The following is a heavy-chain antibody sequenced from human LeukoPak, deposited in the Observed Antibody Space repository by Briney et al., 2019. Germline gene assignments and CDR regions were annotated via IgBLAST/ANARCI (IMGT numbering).Heavy chain of an antibody. V-gene: IGHV1-69*06. J-gene: IGHJ5*02. Sequence: SVKVSCKASGGAFRSSGISWVRQAPGQGLEWMGGIIPIFGTANYAQKFQGRVTITADKSTSTAYMELSSLRSEDTAVYYCARHAYYDSSGYHNWFDPWGQGTLVTVSS. D-gene: IGHD3-22*01. CDR3: ARHAYYDSSGYHNWFDP. CDR1: GGAFRSSG. CDR2: IIPIFGTA.